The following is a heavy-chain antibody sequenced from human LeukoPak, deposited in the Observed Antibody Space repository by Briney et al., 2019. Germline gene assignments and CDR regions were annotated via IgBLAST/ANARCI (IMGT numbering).Heavy chain of an antibody. Sequence: PSETLSLTCTVSGGSISSYYWSWIRQPAGKGLEWIGRIYTSGSTNYNPSLKSRVTMSVDTPKNQFSLKLSSVTAADTAVYYCARDYGIAVTNPFDYWGQGTLVTVSS. CDR2: IYTSGST. D-gene: IGHD6-19*01. CDR1: GGSISSYY. CDR3: ARDYGIAVTNPFDY. V-gene: IGHV4-4*07. J-gene: IGHJ4*02.